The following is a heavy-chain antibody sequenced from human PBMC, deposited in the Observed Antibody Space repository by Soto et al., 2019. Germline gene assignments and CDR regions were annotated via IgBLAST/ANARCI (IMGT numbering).Heavy chain of an antibody. CDR1: GGTFSNYA. D-gene: IGHD2-15*01. V-gene: IGHV1-69*15. J-gene: IGHJ5*02. Sequence: QVQLVQSGAEVKKPGSSVKVSCKASGGTFSNYAITWVRQAPGQGLEWLGRIIPIFGTANYAQKFQGRVTITADESTTTASMELSSLRSDDTAGYYCAKDGGREGYFGNWFDPWGQGTLVTVSS. CDR2: IIPIFGTA. CDR3: AKDGGREGYFGNWFDP.